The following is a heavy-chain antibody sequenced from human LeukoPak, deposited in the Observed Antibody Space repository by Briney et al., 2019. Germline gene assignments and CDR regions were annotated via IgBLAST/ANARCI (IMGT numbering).Heavy chain of an antibody. J-gene: IGHJ4*02. CDR3: ARNPRSMITFGGVIVQNFDY. CDR2: IYYSGST. CDR1: GGSINNYY. V-gene: IGHV4-59*08. Sequence: SETLSLTCTVSGGSINNYYWNWIRQPPGKGLEWIGYIYYSGSTNYNPSLKSRVTISVDASKNQFSLKLSSVTAADTAVYYCARNPRSMITFGGVIVQNFDYWGQGTLVTVSS. D-gene: IGHD3-16*02.